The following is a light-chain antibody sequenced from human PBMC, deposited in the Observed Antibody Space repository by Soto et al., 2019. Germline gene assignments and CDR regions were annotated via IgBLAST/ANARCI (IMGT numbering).Light chain of an antibody. J-gene: IGLJ3*02. CDR3: QTWGAGIRV. V-gene: IGLV4-69*01. CDR2: VNSDGGH. CDR1: SGHSTYA. Sequence: QSVLTRLPSASASLGASVKLTCTLDSGHSTYAIAWHQQQPEKGPRYLMKVNSDGGHTKGDGIPDRFSGSSSGAERYLTISSLQSEDEADYYCQTWGAGIRVFGVGTKVTVL.